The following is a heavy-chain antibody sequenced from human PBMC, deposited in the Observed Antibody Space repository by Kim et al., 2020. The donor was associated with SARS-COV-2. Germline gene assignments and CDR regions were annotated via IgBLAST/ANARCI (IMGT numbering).Heavy chain of an antibody. CDR3: ARSIVVLRFLEWNYGMDV. Sequence: KGRVTISVDTSKNQFSLKLSSVTAADTAVYYCARSIVVLRFLEWNYGMDVWGQGTTVTVSS. J-gene: IGHJ6*02. V-gene: IGHV4-59*01. D-gene: IGHD3-3*01.